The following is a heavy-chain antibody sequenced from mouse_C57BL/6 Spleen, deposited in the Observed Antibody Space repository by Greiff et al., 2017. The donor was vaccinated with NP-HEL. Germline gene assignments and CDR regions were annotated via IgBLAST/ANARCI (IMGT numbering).Heavy chain of an antibody. Sequence: DVMLVESGGDLVKPGGFLKLSCAASGFTFSSYGMSWVRQTPDKRLEWVATISSGGSYTYYPDSVKGRFTISRDNAKNTLYLQMSSLKSEDTAMYYCASRAGLRRGDYFDYWGQGTTLTVSS. CDR2: ISSGGSYT. D-gene: IGHD2-4*01. V-gene: IGHV5-6*02. CDR1: GFTFSSYG. CDR3: ASRAGLRRGDYFDY. J-gene: IGHJ2*01.